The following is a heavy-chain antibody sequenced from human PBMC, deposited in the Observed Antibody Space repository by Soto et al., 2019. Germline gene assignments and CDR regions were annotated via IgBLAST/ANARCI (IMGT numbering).Heavy chain of an antibody. CDR2: ISAYNGNT. V-gene: IGHV1-18*01. Sequence: QVQLVQSGAEVKKPGASVKVSCKASGYTFTSYGISWVRQAPGQGLEWMGWISAYNGNTNYAQKLQGRVTMTTDTTTRAAYMELRSLRSDDTAVYYCARDRTNWNYVAGGYYGSGRPPHVWGQGTKVTVSS. CDR3: ARDRTNWNYVAGGYYGSGRPPHV. CDR1: GYTFTSYG. D-gene: IGHD3-10*01. J-gene: IGHJ6*02.